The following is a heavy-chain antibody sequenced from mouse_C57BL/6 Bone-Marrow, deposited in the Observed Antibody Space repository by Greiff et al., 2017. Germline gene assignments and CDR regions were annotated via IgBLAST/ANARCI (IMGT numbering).Heavy chain of an antibody. CDR2: IDPSDSET. CDR1: GYTFTSYW. D-gene: IGHD2-5*01. V-gene: IGHV1-52*01. Sequence: VKLVESGAELVRPGSSVKLSCKASGYTFTSYWMHWVKQRPIQGLEWIGNIDPSDSETHYNQKFKDKATLTVDKSSSTAYMQLSSLTSEDSAVYDCAREDYSNYWYAMDYWGQGTSVTVSS. J-gene: IGHJ4*01. CDR3: AREDYSNYWYAMDY.